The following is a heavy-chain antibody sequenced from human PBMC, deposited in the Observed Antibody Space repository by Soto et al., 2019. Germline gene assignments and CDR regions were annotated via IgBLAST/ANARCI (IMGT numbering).Heavy chain of an antibody. CDR2: IYPGDSDT. V-gene: IGHV5-51*01. CDR1: GYSFTSYW. D-gene: IGHD3-3*01. J-gene: IGHJ5*02. Sequence: GESLKISCKGSGYSFTSYWIGWVRQMPGKGLKWMGIIYPGDSDTRYSPSFQGQVTISADKSISTAYLQWSSLKASDTAMYYCARRRNIRFLECLEYDWFGLWGQGNLVTVSS. CDR3: ARRRNIRFLECLEYDWFGL.